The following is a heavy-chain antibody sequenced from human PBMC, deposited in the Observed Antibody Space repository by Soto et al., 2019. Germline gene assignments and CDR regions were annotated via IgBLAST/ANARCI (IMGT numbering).Heavy chain of an antibody. J-gene: IGHJ4*02. Sequence: GGSLRLSCAASGFTVSSNYMSWVRRAPGKGLEWVSVIYTVDSTYYGDSVKGRFTISRDNSKNTVYLQMNSLRAEDTAIYYCARVNSGWSKNFDYWGQGTLVTVSS. D-gene: IGHD6-19*01. CDR3: ARVNSGWSKNFDY. CDR1: GFTVSSNY. V-gene: IGHV3-53*01. CDR2: IYTVDST.